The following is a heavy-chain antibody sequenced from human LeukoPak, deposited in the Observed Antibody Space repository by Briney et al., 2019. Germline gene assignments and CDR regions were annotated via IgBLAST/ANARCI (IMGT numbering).Heavy chain of an antibody. D-gene: IGHD3-16*01. CDR2: ITGSGGNR. V-gene: IGHV3-23*01. Sequence: GGSLRLSCAVSGFTFSSYGMSWVRQAPGKGPEWVSGITGSGGNRYYADSVKGRFTISRDNSKNTLYLQMNSLRAEDTAVYYCAKDDNYIRFLSWGQGTLVTVSS. CDR1: GFTFSSYG. CDR3: AKDDNYIRFLS. J-gene: IGHJ5*02.